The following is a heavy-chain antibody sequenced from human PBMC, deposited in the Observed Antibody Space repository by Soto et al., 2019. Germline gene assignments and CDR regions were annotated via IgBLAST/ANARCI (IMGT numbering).Heavy chain of an antibody. CDR1: GASFSGYY. CDR3: ARVSCSGGSCYLTSRYNYYVMDV. J-gene: IGHJ6*02. CDR2: ITHSGTT. D-gene: IGHD2-15*01. V-gene: IGHV4-34*01. Sequence: SETLPLTCAVDGASFSGYYWSWVRQSPGKGLEWIGEITHSGTTNYSPSLKSRVTISVDTSKNHFFLRLRSVTAADTDVYYFARVSCSGGSCYLTSRYNYYVMDVWGRGTTVSVSS.